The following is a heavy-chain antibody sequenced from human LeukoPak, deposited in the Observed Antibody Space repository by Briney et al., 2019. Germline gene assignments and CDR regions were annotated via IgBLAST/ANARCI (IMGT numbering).Heavy chain of an antibody. V-gene: IGHV3-21*04. D-gene: IGHD3-9*01. Sequence: GGSLRLSCAASGFTFSSYSMNWVRQAPGKGLEWVSSISSSSSYIYYADSVKGRFTISRDNAKNSLYLQMNSLRAEDTAVYYCARGERDYDILTGYCFDYWGQGTLVTVSS. CDR1: GFTFSSYS. J-gene: IGHJ4*02. CDR2: ISSSSSYI. CDR3: ARGERDYDILTGYCFDY.